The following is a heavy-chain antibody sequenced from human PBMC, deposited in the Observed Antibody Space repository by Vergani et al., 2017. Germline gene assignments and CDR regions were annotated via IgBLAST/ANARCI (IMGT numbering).Heavy chain of an antibody. Sequence: QVQLQESGPGLVKPSQTLSLTCTVSGGSISSGSYYWSWIRQPAGKGLEWIGRIYTSGSTNYNPSLKSRVTISVDTSKNQFSLKLSSVTAADTAVHYCARDRNGWFDPWGQGTLVTVSS. J-gene: IGHJ5*02. CDR3: ARDRNGWFDP. D-gene: IGHD2-8*01. CDR1: GGSISSGSYY. CDR2: IYTSGST. V-gene: IGHV4-61*02.